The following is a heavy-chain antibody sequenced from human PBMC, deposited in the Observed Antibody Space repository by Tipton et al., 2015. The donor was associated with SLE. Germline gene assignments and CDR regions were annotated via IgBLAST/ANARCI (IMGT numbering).Heavy chain of an antibody. J-gene: IGHJ6*03. Sequence: GSLRLSCAASGFTFSSYGMHWVRQAPGKGLEWVAFIRYDGSNKYYADSVKGRFTISRDNSKNTLYLQMNSLRAEDTAVYYCARGRSSSWASGNWHYSYYMDVWGKGTTVTVSS. D-gene: IGHD6-13*01. CDR1: GFTFSSYG. V-gene: IGHV3-30*02. CDR3: ARGRSSSWASGNWHYSYYMDV. CDR2: IRYDGSNK.